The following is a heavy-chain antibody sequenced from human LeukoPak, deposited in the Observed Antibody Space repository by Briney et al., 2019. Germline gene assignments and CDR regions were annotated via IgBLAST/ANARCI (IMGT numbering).Heavy chain of an antibody. J-gene: IGHJ6*03. D-gene: IGHD2-8*01. V-gene: IGHV5-51*01. CDR2: IYPDDSVT. CDR3: ARHGHCTNGVCYSNCYYYMDV. Sequence: GESLKISCKGSGYSFTSYWIGWARQMPGKGLEWMGIIYPDDSVTRYSPSFEGQVIISVDKSISTAYLQWSSLKASDTATYYCARHGHCTNGVCYSNCYYYMDVWGKGTTVTVSS. CDR1: GYSFTSYW.